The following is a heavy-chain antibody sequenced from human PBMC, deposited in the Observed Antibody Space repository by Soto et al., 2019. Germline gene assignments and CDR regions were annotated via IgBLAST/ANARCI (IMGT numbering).Heavy chain of an antibody. CDR3: ARSHSDSSSWYEY. CDR1: SGSISSSNW. CDR2: IYHSGST. V-gene: IGHV4-4*02. Sequence: PSETLSLTCAVSSGSISSSNWWSWVRQPPGKGLEWIGEIYHSGSTNYNPSLKSRVTISVDKSKNQFSLKLSSVTAADTAVYYCARSHSDSSSWYEYWGQGTLVTVSS. J-gene: IGHJ4*02. D-gene: IGHD6-13*01.